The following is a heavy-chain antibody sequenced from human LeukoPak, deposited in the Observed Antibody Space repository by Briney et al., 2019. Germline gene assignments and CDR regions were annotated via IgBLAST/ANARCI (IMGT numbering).Heavy chain of an antibody. J-gene: IGHJ4*02. Sequence: TPSETLSLTCTVSGGSISNYYWSWIRQPPGKGLEWIGYIYYTGSANYHPSLKSRVTIAVDSSKNQFSLKLSSVTAADTAVYYCARLTGEGYGAGGEGLDYWGQGTLVTVSS. CDR1: GGSISNYY. CDR2: IYYTGSA. CDR3: ARLTGEGYGAGGEGLDY. V-gene: IGHV4-59*08. D-gene: IGHD5-24*01.